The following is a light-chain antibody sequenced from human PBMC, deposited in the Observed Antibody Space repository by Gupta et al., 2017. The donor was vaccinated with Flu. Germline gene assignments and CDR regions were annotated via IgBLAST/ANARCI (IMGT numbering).Light chain of an antibody. J-gene: IGKJ1*01. CDR1: QTVVDY. V-gene: IGKV1-39*01. CDR3: QQSHSSSWT. Sequence: DIQLTQSPSSLSASVGDRVTITCRASQTVVDYLNWFQHKPGTAPQLLICDVSRWQTGVSARFSGSGSGTDFTLTITDLQPEDSAIYYCQQSHSSSWTFGQGT. CDR2: DVS.